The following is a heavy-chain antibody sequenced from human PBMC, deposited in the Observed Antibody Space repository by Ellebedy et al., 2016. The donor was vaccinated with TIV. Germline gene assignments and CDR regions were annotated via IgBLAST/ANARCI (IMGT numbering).Heavy chain of an antibody. Sequence: GGSLRLSCAASGFTFNYYVMTWVRQAPGKGLEWISAISGGGDSPYYADSVKGRCTISRDNSQNTLYLQMNSLRVEDTAVYYCARSPPAYYYDSSGYSLSYYGMDVWGQGTTVTVSS. CDR2: ISGGGDSP. J-gene: IGHJ6*02. CDR1: GFTFNYYV. CDR3: ARSPPAYYYDSSGYSLSYYGMDV. V-gene: IGHV3-23*01. D-gene: IGHD3-22*01.